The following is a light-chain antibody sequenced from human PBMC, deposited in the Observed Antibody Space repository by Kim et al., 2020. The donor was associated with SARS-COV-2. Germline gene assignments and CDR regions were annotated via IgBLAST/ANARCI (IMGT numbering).Light chain of an antibody. V-gene: IGLV2-11*01. CDR1: SSDVGGYNY. Sequence: QSALTQPRSVSGSPGQSVTISCTGTSSDVGGYNYVSWYQQHPGKAPKLMIYDVSKRPSGVPDRFSGSKSGNTASLTISGLQAEDEADYYCCPYAGSYTYVVFGGGTQLTVL. CDR2: DVS. J-gene: IGLJ2*01. CDR3: CPYAGSYTYVV.